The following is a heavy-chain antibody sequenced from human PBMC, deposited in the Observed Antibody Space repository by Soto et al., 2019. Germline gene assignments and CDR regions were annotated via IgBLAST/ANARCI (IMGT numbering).Heavy chain of an antibody. CDR3: ARDDDYFWGSYRYGMDV. V-gene: IGHV1-18*01. D-gene: IGHD3-16*02. Sequence: GASVKVSCKASGYTFTSYGISWVRQAPGQGLEWMGWISAYNGNTNYAQKLQGRVTMTTDTSPSTAYMELRSLRSDDTAVYYCARDDDYFWGSYRYGMDVWGQGTTVTVSS. CDR1: GYTFTSYG. J-gene: IGHJ6*02. CDR2: ISAYNGNT.